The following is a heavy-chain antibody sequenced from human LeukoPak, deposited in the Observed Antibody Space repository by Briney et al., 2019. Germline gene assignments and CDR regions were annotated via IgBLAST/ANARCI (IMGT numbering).Heavy chain of an antibody. CDR2: FYYSRST. CDR3: ARGQGGNYYLNYFDY. V-gene: IGHV4-59*01. D-gene: IGHD1-26*01. Sequence: SETLSLTCTVSGGSISSYYWSWIRQPPGKGLEWIGHFYYSRSTNYNPSLKSRVTISVDTSRNQFSLKLTSVTAADTAVYYCARGQGGNYYLNYFDYWGQGALVTVSS. CDR1: GGSISSYY. J-gene: IGHJ4*02.